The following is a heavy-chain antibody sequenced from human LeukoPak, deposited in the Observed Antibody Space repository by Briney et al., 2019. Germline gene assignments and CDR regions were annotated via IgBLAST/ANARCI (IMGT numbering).Heavy chain of an antibody. CDR2: ISSRSSYI. J-gene: IGHJ4*02. CDR1: GFTFSSYS. D-gene: IGHD3-22*01. V-gene: IGHV3-21*01. CDR3: ARGVDYYENSGTIDY. Sequence: GGSLRLSCAASGFTFSSYSMNWVRQAPGKGLEWVSAISSRSSYIYYADSVKGRFTISRDNAKNSLYLQMNSLRAEDTAVYYCARGVDYYENSGTIDYWGQGTLVTVSS.